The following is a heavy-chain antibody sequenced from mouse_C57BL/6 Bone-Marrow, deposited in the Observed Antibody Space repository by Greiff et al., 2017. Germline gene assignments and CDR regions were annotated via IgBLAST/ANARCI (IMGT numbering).Heavy chain of an antibody. D-gene: IGHD1-1*01. J-gene: IGHJ2*01. CDR1: GYTFTSYW. CDR3: ARSHYYCSSYSFDY. V-gene: IGHV1-55*01. CDR2: IYPGSGST. Sequence: QVHVKQPGAELVKPGASVKMSCKASGYTFTSYWITWVKQRPGQGREWIGDIYPGSGSTNYNEKFKSKATLTVATSSSTAYMQLSSLTSEDSAVYYCARSHYYCSSYSFDYWGQGTTLTVSS.